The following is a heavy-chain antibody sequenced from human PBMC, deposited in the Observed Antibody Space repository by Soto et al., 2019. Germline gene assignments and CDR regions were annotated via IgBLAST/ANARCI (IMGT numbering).Heavy chain of an antibody. CDR1: GFTFSDYS. J-gene: IGHJ4*02. D-gene: IGHD2-2*01. V-gene: IGHV3-11*01. Sequence: QVQLVESGGGLVKPGGSLRLSCASSGFTFSDYSMSWIRQAPGKGLAWVSYISRSGSTIYYADSVKGRFTISRDNAKNSLDLQMNSLRAEDKAVYYCARGLGPPAAVDYWGQGTLVTVSS. CDR2: ISRSGSTI. CDR3: ARGLGPPAAVDY.